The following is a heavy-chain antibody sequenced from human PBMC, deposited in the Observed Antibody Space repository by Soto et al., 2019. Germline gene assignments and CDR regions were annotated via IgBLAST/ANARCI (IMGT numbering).Heavy chain of an antibody. D-gene: IGHD3-10*01. J-gene: IGHJ4*02. CDR3: ARGDYYGSGSYRYLGDY. V-gene: IGHV4-34*01. CDR1: GGSFSGYY. CDR2: INHSGST. Sequence: PSETLSLTCAVYGGSFSGYYWSWIRQPPGKGLEWIGEINHSGSTNYNPSLKSRVTISVDTSKNQFSLKPSSVTAADTAVYYCARGDYYGSGSYRYLGDYWGQGTLVTVSS.